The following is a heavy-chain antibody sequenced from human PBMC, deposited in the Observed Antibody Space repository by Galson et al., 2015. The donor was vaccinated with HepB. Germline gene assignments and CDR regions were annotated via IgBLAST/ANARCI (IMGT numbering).Heavy chain of an antibody. D-gene: IGHD3-22*01. J-gene: IGHJ4*02. V-gene: IGHV3-49*03. CDR1: GFIFGDYA. Sequence: SLRLSCAASGFIFGDYAMSWFRQAPGKGLEWVGSIRSKAYGGTTKFAASVKGRFTISRDDSKSIAYLQMNSLKSEDTAVYYCARVLRPYYDDSSGYGDYWGQGTLVTVSS. CDR2: IRSKAYGGTT. CDR3: ARVLRPYYDDSSGYGDY.